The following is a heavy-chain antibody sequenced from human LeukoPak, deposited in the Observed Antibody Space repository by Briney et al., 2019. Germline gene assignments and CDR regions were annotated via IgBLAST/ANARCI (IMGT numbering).Heavy chain of an antibody. CDR2: IYSGGST. J-gene: IGHJ5*02. Sequence: SETLSLTCIVSGGSISSYSWNWIRQPPGKGLEWIGRIYSGGSTNYNPSLKSRVTISFDTSQNQFSLNLSSVTAADTAVYYCALRVREHRDISPDNYFDPWGQGTLVTVSS. D-gene: IGHD5-24*01. CDR1: GGSISSYS. CDR3: ALRVREHRDISPDNYFDP. V-gene: IGHV4-4*07.